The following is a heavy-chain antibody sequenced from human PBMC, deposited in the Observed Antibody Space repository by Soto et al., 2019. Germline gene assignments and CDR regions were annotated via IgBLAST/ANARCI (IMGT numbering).Heavy chain of an antibody. CDR1: GFTFSNAW. J-gene: IGHJ6*03. CDR2: IKSKTDIGTT. Sequence: GGSLRLSCAASGFTFSNAWMSWVRQAPGKGLGWVGRIKSKTDIGTTDYAAPVKGRFTISRDDSKNTLYLQMNSLKTEDTAVYYCTTMDPYYYYMDVWGKGTTVTVSS. CDR3: TTMDPYYYYMDV. D-gene: IGHD2-2*03. V-gene: IGHV3-15*01.